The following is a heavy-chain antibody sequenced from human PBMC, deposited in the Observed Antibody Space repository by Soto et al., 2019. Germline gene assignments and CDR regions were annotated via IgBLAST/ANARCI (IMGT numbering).Heavy chain of an antibody. D-gene: IGHD6-13*01. V-gene: IGHV4-34*01. CDR2: INHSGST. CDR3: ARRGSSYYYYYMDV. Sequence: SETLSLTCAVYGGSFSGYYWSWIRQHPGKGLEWIGEINHSGSTNYNPSLKSRVTISVDTSKNQFSLKLSSVTAADTAVYYCARRGSSYYYYYMDVWGKGTTVTVSS. J-gene: IGHJ6*03. CDR1: GGSFSGYY.